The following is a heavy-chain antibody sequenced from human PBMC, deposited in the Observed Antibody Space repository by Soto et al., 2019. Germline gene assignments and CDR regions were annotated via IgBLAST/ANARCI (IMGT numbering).Heavy chain of an antibody. D-gene: IGHD3-22*01. V-gene: IGHV1-3*01. J-gene: IGHJ4*02. CDR2: MNPNSGNT. Sequence: GASVKVSCKASGYTFTSYAMHWVRQAPEQWLEWMGWMNPNSGNTGYAQKFQGRVTITRDTSASTAYMELSSLRSEDTAVYYCARGSGYYYWDDYWGQGTLVTVSS. CDR1: GYTFTSYA. CDR3: ARGSGYYYWDDY.